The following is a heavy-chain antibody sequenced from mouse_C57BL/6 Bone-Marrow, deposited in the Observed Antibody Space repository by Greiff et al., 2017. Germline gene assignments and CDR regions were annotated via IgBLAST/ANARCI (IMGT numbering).Heavy chain of an antibody. J-gene: IGHJ1*03. CDR3: ARLEFDGSSGYWYFDV. Sequence: QVQLQQSGPELVKPGASVKLSCKASGYTFTSYAINWVKQRPGQGLEWIGWIYPRDGSTKYNEKFKGKATLTVDTSSSTAYMELHSLTSEDSAVYCCARLEFDGSSGYWYFDVWGTGTTVTVSS. D-gene: IGHD1-1*01. CDR1: GYTFTSYA. V-gene: IGHV1-85*01. CDR2: IYPRDGST.